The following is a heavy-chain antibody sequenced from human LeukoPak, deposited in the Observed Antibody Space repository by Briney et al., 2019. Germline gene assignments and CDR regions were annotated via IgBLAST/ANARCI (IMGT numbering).Heavy chain of an antibody. CDR2: ISIDSTTI. CDR3: ARDVGYRSWFDP. J-gene: IGHJ5*02. V-gene: IGHV3-48*01. Sequence: GGSLRLSCVASGFSFTTYRMHWVRQAPGKGLEWVSYISIDSTTIYYAVSAKGRFTISRDNVKNSLYLQMNSLTAEDTAMYYCARDVGYRSWFDPWGQGTLVTVSS. D-gene: IGHD5-18*01. CDR1: GFSFTTYR.